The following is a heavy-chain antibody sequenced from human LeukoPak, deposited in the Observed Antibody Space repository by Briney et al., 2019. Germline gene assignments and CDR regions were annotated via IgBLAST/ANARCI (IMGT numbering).Heavy chain of an antibody. V-gene: IGHV4-30-4*01. CDR2: IYYSGST. CDR3: ARGPIGRFGVVKYYYGMDV. CDR1: GGSISSGDYY. J-gene: IGHJ6*02. Sequence: SETLSLTCTVSGGSISSGDYYWSWIRQPPGKGLEWIGYIYYSGSTYYNPSLKSRVTISVDTSKNQFSLKLSAVTAADTAVYYCARGPIGRFGVVKYYYGMDVWGQGTTVTVSS. D-gene: IGHD2-21*01.